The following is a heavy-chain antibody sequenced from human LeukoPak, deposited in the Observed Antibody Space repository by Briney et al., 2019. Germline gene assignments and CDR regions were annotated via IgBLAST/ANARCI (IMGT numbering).Heavy chain of an antibody. D-gene: IGHD3-10*01. CDR3: ARVFDSGSQAYFYYMDV. CDR1: GGSISSYY. J-gene: IGHJ6*03. V-gene: IGHV4-59*01. Sequence: KPTETLSLTCSVSGGSISSYYWSWIRQPPGKGLEWIGSIYYSGSTYYNPSLKSRVTISVDTSKNQFSLKLSSVTAADTAVYYCARVFDSGSQAYFYYMDVWGKGTTVTISS. CDR2: IYYSGST.